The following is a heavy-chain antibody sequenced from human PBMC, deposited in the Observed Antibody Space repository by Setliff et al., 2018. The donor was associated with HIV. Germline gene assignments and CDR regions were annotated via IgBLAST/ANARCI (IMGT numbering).Heavy chain of an antibody. D-gene: IGHD3-16*01. Sequence: PSETLSLTCAVYGGSFSGYYWSWIRQPPGKGLEWIGEISHSGSTHYNPSLKSRVTISLDTSKNQISLRLGSVTAADTAVYYCASFYGKLPGLDNWGQGTLVTVSS. J-gene: IGHJ4*02. CDR3: ASFYGKLPGLDN. CDR1: GGSFSGYY. CDR2: ISHSGST. V-gene: IGHV4-34*01.